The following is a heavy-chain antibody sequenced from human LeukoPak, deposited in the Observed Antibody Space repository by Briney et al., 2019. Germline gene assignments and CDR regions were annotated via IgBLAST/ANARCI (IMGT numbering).Heavy chain of an antibody. D-gene: IGHD3-10*01. CDR3: TRDMIRGVPDYIDY. J-gene: IGHJ4*02. Sequence: PGRSQRLSCAATGFRFSSYDTHWVRQAPGKGLEWVAAISAEGDIQIYLDSVMGRFTISRDNSKSTLYLQMNSLRIEDTGFYYCTRDMIRGVPDYIDYWGQGTLVTVSS. CDR2: ISAEGDIQ. CDR1: GFRFSSYD. V-gene: IGHV3-30-3*01.